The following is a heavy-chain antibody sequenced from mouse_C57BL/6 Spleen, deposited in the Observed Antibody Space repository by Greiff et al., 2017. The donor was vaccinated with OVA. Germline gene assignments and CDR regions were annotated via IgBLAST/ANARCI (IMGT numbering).Heavy chain of an antibody. CDR2: IDPETGGT. CDR3: TITTVVPFAY. V-gene: IGHV1-15*01. Sequence: QVQLQQSGAELVRPGASVTLSCKASGYTFTDYEMHWVQQTPVHGLEWIGAIDPETGGTAYNQKFKGKAILTADKSSSTAYMELRSLTSEDSAVYYCTITTVVPFAYWGQGTLVTVSA. CDR1: GYTFTDYE. J-gene: IGHJ3*01. D-gene: IGHD1-1*01.